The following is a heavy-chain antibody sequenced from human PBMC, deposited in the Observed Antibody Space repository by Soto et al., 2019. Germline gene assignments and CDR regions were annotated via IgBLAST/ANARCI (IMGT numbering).Heavy chain of an antibody. J-gene: IGHJ4*02. Sequence: QVQLQQWGAGLLKPSETLSLTCAFSGGSFSDYYWNWIRQPPGKVLEWIGEINHIGSSNYNPSLKSRVVISVDSSKSQVSLKLTSVTAAETAIYYCAKTGGSGGWARSDFDYWGPGPVVTVSA. V-gene: IGHV4-34*01. CDR3: AKTGGSGGWARSDFDY. D-gene: IGHD6-19*01. CDR1: GGSFSDYY. CDR2: INHIGSS.